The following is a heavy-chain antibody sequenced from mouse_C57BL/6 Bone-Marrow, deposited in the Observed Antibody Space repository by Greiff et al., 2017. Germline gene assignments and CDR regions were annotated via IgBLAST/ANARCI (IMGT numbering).Heavy chain of an antibody. CDR2: ISSGGSYT. J-gene: IGHJ2*01. V-gene: IGHV5-6*02. CDR3: ARLGLYYFDY. CDR1: GFTFSSYG. Sequence: DVMLVESGGDLVKPGGSLKLSCAASGFTFSSYGMSWVRQTPDKRLEWVATISSGGSYTYYPDSVKGRFTISRDNAKNTLYLQMSSLKSEDTAMYYCARLGLYYFDYWGQGTTLTVSS.